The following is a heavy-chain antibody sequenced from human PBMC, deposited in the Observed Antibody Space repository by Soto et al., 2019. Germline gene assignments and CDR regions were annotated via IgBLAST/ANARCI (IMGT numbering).Heavy chain of an antibody. CDR3: ARTLLYCSSTSCHNWYFDL. D-gene: IGHD2-2*02. Sequence: EVQLVESGGGLVKPGGSLRLSCAASGFTFSSYSMNWVRQAPGKGLEWVSSISSSSSYIYYADSVKGRFTISRDNAKNSLYLQMNSLRAEDTAVYYCARTLLYCSSTSCHNWYFDLLGRGTLVTVSS. CDR2: ISSSSSYI. CDR1: GFTFSSYS. J-gene: IGHJ2*01. V-gene: IGHV3-21*01.